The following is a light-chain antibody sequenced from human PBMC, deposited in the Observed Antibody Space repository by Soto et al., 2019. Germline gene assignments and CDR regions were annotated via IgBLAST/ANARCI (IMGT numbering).Light chain of an antibody. Sequence: EVVLTQSPGTLSLSPGERATLSCRASQSVSNNYFAWYQQKPGQAPRLLIFGSSDRATGIPDRFSGSGSATDFTLTISRLEPEDFAVYYCQQYGSSPPYTFGQGPKLEIK. CDR1: QSVSNNY. CDR3: QQYGSSPPYT. CDR2: GSS. J-gene: IGKJ2*01. V-gene: IGKV3-20*01.